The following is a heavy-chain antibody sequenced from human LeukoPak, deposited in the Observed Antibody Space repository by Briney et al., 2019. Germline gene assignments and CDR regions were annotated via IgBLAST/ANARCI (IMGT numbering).Heavy chain of an antibody. D-gene: IGHD2-15*01. V-gene: IGHV4-30-4*08. J-gene: IGHJ6*03. CDR3: ARDFICSGGSCYSGYMDV. CDR2: IYDSGST. CDR1: GGSISSGDYY. Sequence: TASQTLSLTCTVSGGSISSGDYYWSWIRQPPGRGLEWISYIYDSGSTYYNPSLKSRVTISVDKSKSQFSMKLSSVTAADTAVYYCARDFICSGGSCYSGYMDVWGKGTTVTVSS.